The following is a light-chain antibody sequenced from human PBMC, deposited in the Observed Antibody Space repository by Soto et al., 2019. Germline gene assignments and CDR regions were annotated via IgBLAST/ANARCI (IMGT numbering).Light chain of an antibody. CDR2: EVS. V-gene: IGLV2-14*01. CDR3: ATWDGGLSGPFV. CDR1: SSDVGGYNY. J-gene: IGLJ1*01. Sequence: QSVLTQPASVSGSPGQSITISCTGTSSDVGGYNYVSWYQQHPGKAPKLMIYEVSNRPSGVSNRFSGSKSGNTASLTISGLQAEDEADSSCATWDGGLSGPFVFGTGTKVTVL.